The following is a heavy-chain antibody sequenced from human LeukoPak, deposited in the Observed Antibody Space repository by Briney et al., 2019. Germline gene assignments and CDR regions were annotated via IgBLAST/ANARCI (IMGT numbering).Heavy chain of an antibody. V-gene: IGHV4-59*01. CDR3: ARVGLYCSGGSCYRDAFDI. CDR2: IYYRGST. Sequence: SETLSLTCTVSGGSISSYYGSWIRQPPGKGLEWIGYIYYRGSTNYNPSLERRVNTPVHKSTKQISLKLSSVPAADTAVYYCARVGLYCSGGSCYRDAFDIWGQGTMVTVSS. CDR1: GGSISSYY. D-gene: IGHD2-15*01. J-gene: IGHJ3*02.